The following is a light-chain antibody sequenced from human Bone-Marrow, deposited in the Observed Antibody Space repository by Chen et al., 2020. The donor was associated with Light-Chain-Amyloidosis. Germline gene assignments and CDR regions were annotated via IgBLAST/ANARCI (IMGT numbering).Light chain of an antibody. CDR3: QSADSSGTYEVI. Sequence: SYERTKPPSVSVSPGQTARITCSGDDLPTKYAYWYQQKPGPAPVLVIHRDTERPSGISERFSGSSSGTTAMLTISGVQAEDEADYHCQSADSSGTYEVIFGGGTKLTVL. J-gene: IGLJ2*01. CDR1: DLPTKY. V-gene: IGLV3-25*03. CDR2: RDT.